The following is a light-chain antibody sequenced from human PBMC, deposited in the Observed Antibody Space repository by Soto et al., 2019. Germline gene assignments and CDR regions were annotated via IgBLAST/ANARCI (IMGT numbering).Light chain of an antibody. Sequence: IHTAQYPCSLSASIGDRDTITCQASQDIGNSLHWYQQLPGKPPKLLIYGATNLEAGVPLRFSGRGSGTHFTFTIASLEPEDIATYSCQQYDDLPSITFGQETRLE. CDR1: QDIGNS. J-gene: IGKJ5*01. CDR2: GAT. V-gene: IGKV1-33*01. CDR3: QQYDDLPSIT.